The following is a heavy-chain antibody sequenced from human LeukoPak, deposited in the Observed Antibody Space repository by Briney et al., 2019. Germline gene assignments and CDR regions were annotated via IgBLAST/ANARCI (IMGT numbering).Heavy chain of an antibody. CDR1: GGSISSGGYY. CDR3: ARGVPTTTLIDY. CDR2: IYYSGST. Sequence: PSQTLSLTCTVSGGSISSGGYYWSWIRQHPGKGLEWIGYIYYSGSTYYNPSLKSRVTISVDTSKNQFSLKLSSVTAADTAVYYCARGVPTTTLIDYWGQGTLVTVSS. J-gene: IGHJ4*02. D-gene: IGHD1-7*01. V-gene: IGHV4-31*03.